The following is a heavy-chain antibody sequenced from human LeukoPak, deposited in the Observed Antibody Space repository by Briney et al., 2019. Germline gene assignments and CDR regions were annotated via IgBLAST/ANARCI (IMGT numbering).Heavy chain of an antibody. Sequence: GSLRLSCAASGFTVSSNYMSWVRQAPGKGLEWIGEINHSGSTNYNPSLKSRVTISVDTSKNQFSLKLSSVTAADTAVYYCARGRFLDIVVVPAAEGAFDIWGQGTMVTVSS. CDR1: GFTVSSNY. CDR2: INHSGST. J-gene: IGHJ3*02. V-gene: IGHV4-34*01. CDR3: ARGRFLDIVVVPAAEGAFDI. D-gene: IGHD2-2*03.